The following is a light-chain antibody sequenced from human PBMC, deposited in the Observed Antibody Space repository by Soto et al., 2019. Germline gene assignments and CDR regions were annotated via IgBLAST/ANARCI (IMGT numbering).Light chain of an antibody. Sequence: EVVLTQSPATLSLSPGERAALSCKASQSVHNFLAWYQQKPGQAPRLLIYAASSRATGIPDRFSGSGSGTDFTLTISRLEPEDFAVYYCQQYGSSPQLTFGGGTKVDI. CDR2: AAS. CDR3: QQYGSSPQLT. CDR1: QSVHNF. J-gene: IGKJ4*01. V-gene: IGKV3-20*01.